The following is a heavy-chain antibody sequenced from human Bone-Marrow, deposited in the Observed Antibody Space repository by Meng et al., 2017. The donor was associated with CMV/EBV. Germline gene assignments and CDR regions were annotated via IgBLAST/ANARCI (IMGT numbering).Heavy chain of an antibody. CDR3: AKDGRITAPGTNWFDP. CDR2: IRYDGSDK. J-gene: IGHJ5*02. Sequence: GASLNISCAASGFTFSSYGSHWFRQAPAKVLEWLGFIRYDGSDKYYGDSVKGRFTISRDYSKNTLYLQMDSLRAEDTALYYCAKDGRITAPGTNWFDPWGQGTLVTVSS. V-gene: IGHV3-30*02. CDR1: GFTFSSYG. D-gene: IGHD6-13*01.